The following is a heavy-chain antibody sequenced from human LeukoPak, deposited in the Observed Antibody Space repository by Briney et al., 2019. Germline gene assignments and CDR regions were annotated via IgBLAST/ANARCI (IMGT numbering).Heavy chain of an antibody. D-gene: IGHD2-21*02. CDR1: GYTFTSYD. V-gene: IGHV1-8*03. CDR2: MNPNSGNT. J-gene: IGHJ4*02. Sequence: PSVKVSCRASGYTFTSYDINWVRQATGQGLEWTGWMNPNSGNTGYAQKFQGRVTITRNTSISTAYMELSSLRSDDTAVYYCARASCGGDCYSVDYWGQGTLVTVSS. CDR3: ARASCGGDCYSVDY.